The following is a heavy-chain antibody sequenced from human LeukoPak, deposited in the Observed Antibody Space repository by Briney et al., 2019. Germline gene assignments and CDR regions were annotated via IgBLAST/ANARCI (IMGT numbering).Heavy chain of an antibody. D-gene: IGHD1-26*01. CDR3: ARDPVVGATMGGPTDY. CDR2: INPNTGNP. V-gene: IGHV7-4-1*02. J-gene: IGHJ4*02. Sequence: GASVKVSCKASGYTFTSYAMNWVRQAPGQGLEWMGWINPNTGNPTYAQGFTGRFVFSLDTSVSTAYLQISSLKAEDTAVYYCARDPVVGATMGGPTDYWGQGTLVTVSS. CDR1: GYTFTSYA.